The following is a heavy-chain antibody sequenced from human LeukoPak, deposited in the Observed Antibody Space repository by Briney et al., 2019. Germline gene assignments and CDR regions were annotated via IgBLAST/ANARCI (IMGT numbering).Heavy chain of an antibody. J-gene: IGHJ4*02. CDR2: IYYSGST. CDR1: GGSISSSSYY. D-gene: IGHD3-10*01. CDR3: ARGRHRGVIITPFDY. Sequence: SETLSLTCTVSGGSISSSSYYWGWIRQPPGNGLEWSGSIYYSGSTYYHPSRKSRFTISVDTSKNQFYLKLSSVTAADTAVYYCARGRHRGVIITPFDYWGQGTLVTVSS. V-gene: IGHV4-39*07.